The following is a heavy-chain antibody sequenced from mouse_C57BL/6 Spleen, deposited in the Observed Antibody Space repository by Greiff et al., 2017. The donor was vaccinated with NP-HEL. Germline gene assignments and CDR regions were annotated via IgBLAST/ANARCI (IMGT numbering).Heavy chain of an antibody. CDR1: GYTFTSYW. CDR3: ARYDYGSSFLAY. V-gene: IGHV1-64*01. Sequence: QVQLQQPGAELVKPGASVKLSCKASGYTFTSYWMHWVKQRPGQGLEWIGMIHPNSGSTNYNEKFKSKATLTVDKSSSTAYMQLRSLTSEDSAVYYCARYDYGSSFLAYWGQGTLVTVSA. D-gene: IGHD1-1*01. J-gene: IGHJ3*01. CDR2: IHPNSGST.